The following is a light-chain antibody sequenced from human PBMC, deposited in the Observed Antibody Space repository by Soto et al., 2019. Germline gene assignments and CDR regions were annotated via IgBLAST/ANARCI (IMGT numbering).Light chain of an antibody. Sequence: MTQSPATLALSPGERATLSCRASQSVSSWLAWYQQKPGKAPKLLIYQASTLQSGVPSRFRGRGSGTDFTLTISSLQPDDFATYYCQQYYTSPYTFGQGTRLEIK. J-gene: IGKJ5*01. CDR3: QQYYTSPYT. CDR2: QAS. V-gene: IGKV1-5*03. CDR1: QSVSSW.